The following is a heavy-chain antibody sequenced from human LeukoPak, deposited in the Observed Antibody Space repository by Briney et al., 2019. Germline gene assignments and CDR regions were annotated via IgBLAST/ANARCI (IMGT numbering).Heavy chain of an antibody. V-gene: IGHV3-38-3*01. CDR3: AKGGGYGDPTQFDY. CDR2: ISGGST. Sequence: GGSLRLSCAASGFTVSSNEMSWVRQAPGKGLEWVSSISGGSTYYADSRKGRFTISRDNSKDTLHLQMNSLRAEDTAVYYCAKGGGYGDPTQFDYWGQGTLVTVSS. CDR1: GFTVSSNE. D-gene: IGHD4-17*01. J-gene: IGHJ4*02.